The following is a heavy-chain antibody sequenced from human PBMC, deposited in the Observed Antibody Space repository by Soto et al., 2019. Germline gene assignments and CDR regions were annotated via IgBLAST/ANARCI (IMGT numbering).Heavy chain of an antibody. CDR3: ARDKITGLFDY. J-gene: IGHJ4*02. CDR1: GGSFSGYY. V-gene: IGHV4-34*01. D-gene: IGHD2-8*02. Sequence: PSETLSLTCAVYGGSFSGYYWTWIRQPPGTGMERIGEINHSGSTNYNPSIKSLVTISVDTSKNQFSLKLTSVTAADTVVYYCARDKITGLFDYWGQGTLVTVSS. CDR2: INHSGST.